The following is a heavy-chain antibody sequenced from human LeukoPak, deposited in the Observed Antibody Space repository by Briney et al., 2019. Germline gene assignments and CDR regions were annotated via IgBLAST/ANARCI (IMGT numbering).Heavy chain of an antibody. Sequence: GGSLRLSCAAPGFTFSSYAMSWVRQAPGKGLEWVSAISGSGGSTYYADSVKGRFTISRDNSKNTLYLQMNSLRAEDTAVYYCAKDTAMVGGYFDYWGQGTLVTVSS. CDR1: GFTFSSYA. D-gene: IGHD5-18*01. CDR3: AKDTAMVGGYFDY. CDR2: ISGSGGST. V-gene: IGHV3-23*01. J-gene: IGHJ4*02.